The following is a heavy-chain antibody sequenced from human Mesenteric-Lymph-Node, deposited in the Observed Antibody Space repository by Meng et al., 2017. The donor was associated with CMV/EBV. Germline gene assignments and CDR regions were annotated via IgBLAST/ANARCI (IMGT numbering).Heavy chain of an antibody. CDR1: GGSFSGYY. CDR2: INHSGST. J-gene: IGHJ6*02. V-gene: IGHV4-34*01. D-gene: IGHD6-19*01. CDR3: ARFSSGSWMDV. Sequence: SETLSLTCAVYGGSFSGYYWSWIRQPPGKGLEWIGEINHSGSTNYNPSLKSRVTISVDTSKNQFSLKLSSVTAADTAVYYCARFSSGSWMDVWGQGTTVTVSS.